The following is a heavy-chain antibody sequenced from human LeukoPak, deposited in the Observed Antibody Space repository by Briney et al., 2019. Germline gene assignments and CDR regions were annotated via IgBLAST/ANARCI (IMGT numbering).Heavy chain of an antibody. V-gene: IGHV1-2*02. J-gene: IGHJ4*02. D-gene: IGHD6-19*01. CDR1: GYTFTGYY. Sequence: ASVKVSCKASGYTFTGYYMHWVRQAPGQGLEWMGWINPNSGGTNYAQKFQGRVTMTRDTSISTAYMELSRLRSDDTAVYYCARNSIAVAGFDYWGQGTLVTVSS. CDR3: ARNSIAVAGFDY. CDR2: INPNSGGT.